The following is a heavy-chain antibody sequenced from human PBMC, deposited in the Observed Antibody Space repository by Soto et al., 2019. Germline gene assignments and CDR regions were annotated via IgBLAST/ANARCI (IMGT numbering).Heavy chain of an antibody. Sequence: ASVKXSCNVSGYTLTELSMHWVRQAPGKGLEWMGGFDPEDGETIYAQKFQGRVTMTEDTSTDTAYMELSSLRSEDTAVYYCATGGTTGSPDAFDIWGQGTMVTVSS. J-gene: IGHJ3*02. CDR3: ATGGTTGSPDAFDI. D-gene: IGHD1-1*01. V-gene: IGHV1-24*01. CDR2: FDPEDGET. CDR1: GYTLTELS.